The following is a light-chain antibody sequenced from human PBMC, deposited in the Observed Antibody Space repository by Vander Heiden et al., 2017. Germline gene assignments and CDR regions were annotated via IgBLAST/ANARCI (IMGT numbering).Light chain of an antibody. CDR2: GAS. J-gene: IGKJ4*01. CDR1: QSVSGT. V-gene: IGKV3D-15*01. CDR3: QQYNQWPLT. Sequence: IVMTLSPATLSVSPGERATLSCRASQSVSGTLAWYQQKPGQTPRLLIYGASTRASGIPARFSGSGSGTEFTLTISSLQSEDFAVYYCQQYNQWPLTFGGGTKLEIK.